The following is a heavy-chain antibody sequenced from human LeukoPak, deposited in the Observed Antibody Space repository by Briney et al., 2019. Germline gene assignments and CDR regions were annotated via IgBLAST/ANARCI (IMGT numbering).Heavy chain of an antibody. V-gene: IGHV3-74*03. CDR2: INGDGTST. J-gene: IGHJ4*02. CDR3: VRDRRSPDF. Sequence: PGGSLRLSCVGSGFTFSGYWMHWVRQVTGEGLVWVARINGDGTSTTYADFVKGRFTISRDNSRNKMYLLMNSLRAEDMGVYYCVRDRRSPDFWGQGTLVTVSS. CDR1: GFTFSGYW.